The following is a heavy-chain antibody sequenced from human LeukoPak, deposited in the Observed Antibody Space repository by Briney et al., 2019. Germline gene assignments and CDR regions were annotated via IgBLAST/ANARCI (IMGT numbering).Heavy chain of an antibody. D-gene: IGHD1-1*01. J-gene: IGHJ5*02. CDR3: ARAPTGTGGWNWFDP. Sequence: SETLSLTCTVSGGSISSYYWSWIRQPAGKGLELIGRIYPSGGTNYNPSLKSRVTMSVDTSKNQFSLKLSSVTAADTAVYCARAPTGTGGWNWFDPWGQGTLVTVSS. CDR2: IYPSGGT. V-gene: IGHV4-4*07. CDR1: GGSISSYY.